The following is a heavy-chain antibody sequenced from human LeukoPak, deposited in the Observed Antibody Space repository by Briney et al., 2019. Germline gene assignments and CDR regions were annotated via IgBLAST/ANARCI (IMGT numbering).Heavy chain of an antibody. CDR3: ARGGSGFDP. D-gene: IGHD2-15*01. V-gene: IGHV1-3*03. CDR1: GNTVTSYA. J-gene: IGHJ5*02. CDR2: INGDNGNA. Sequence: ASVKVSCKASGNTVTSYAIHWVRQAPGQRLEWMGWINGDNGNAKYSPEFQGRVTITRDTSASTAYMELSSLRSDDMAVYYCARGGSGFDPWGQGTLVTVSS.